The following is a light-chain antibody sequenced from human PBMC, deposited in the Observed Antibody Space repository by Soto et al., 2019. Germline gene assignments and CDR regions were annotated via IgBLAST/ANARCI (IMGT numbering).Light chain of an antibody. CDR1: SGHSSYA. J-gene: IGLJ2*01. CDR3: QTWDTGATVV. CDR2: LSSDGSH. Sequence: QPVLTQSPSASASLGASVKLTCTLSSGHSSYAIAWHQQQPEKGPRYLMKLSSDGSHSKGDGIPDRFSGSSSGAERYLTISRLQSEDEADYYCQTWDTGATVVFGGGTKLTVL. V-gene: IGLV4-69*01.